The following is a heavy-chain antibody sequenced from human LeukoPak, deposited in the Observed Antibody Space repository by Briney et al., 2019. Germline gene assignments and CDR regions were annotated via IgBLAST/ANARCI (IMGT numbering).Heavy chain of an antibody. CDR3: ARYASSGYYRYYFDY. V-gene: IGHV4-39*01. CDR2: IYYSGST. CDR1: GGSISSSSYS. D-gene: IGHD3-22*01. J-gene: IGHJ4*02. Sequence: SETLSLTCTVSGGSISSSSYSWGWIRQPPGKGLEWIGTIYYSGSTYYNPSLKSRVTISEDTSKNRFSLNLSSVTAADTAVYYCARYASSGYYRYYFDYWGQGTLVTVSS.